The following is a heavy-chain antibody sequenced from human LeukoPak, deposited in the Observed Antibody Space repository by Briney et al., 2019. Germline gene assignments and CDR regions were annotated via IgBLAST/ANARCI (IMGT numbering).Heavy chain of an antibody. Sequence: GGSLRLSCAASGFTFSSYEMNWVRQAPWKGLEWVSYISSSGSTIYYADSVKGRFTISRDNAKNSLYLQMNSLRAEDTAVYYCARTWIQLWYFDYWGQGTLVTVSS. J-gene: IGHJ4*02. V-gene: IGHV3-48*03. CDR1: GFTFSSYE. D-gene: IGHD5-18*01. CDR2: ISSSGSTI. CDR3: ARTWIQLWYFDY.